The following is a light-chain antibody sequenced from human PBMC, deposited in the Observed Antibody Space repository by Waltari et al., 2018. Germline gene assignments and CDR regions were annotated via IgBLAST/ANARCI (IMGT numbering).Light chain of an antibody. CDR1: QSVSSN. V-gene: IGKV3-15*01. J-gene: IGKJ3*01. CDR3: HQYNNWPFT. Sequence: EIVMTQSPATLSVSPRERATLSCRASQSVSSNLAWYQQKPGQAPRVLIYGAFTRATGIPDRFRGSGSGTEFTLTISSLQSEDFAVYYCHQYNNWPFTFGPGTKVDIK. CDR2: GAF.